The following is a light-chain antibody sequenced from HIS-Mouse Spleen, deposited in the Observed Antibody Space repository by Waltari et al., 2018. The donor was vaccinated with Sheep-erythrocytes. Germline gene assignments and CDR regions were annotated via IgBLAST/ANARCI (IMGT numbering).Light chain of an antibody. CDR2: DVS. J-gene: IGLJ1*01. CDR1: SSDRGRHNY. Sequence: QSALTQPASVSGSPGQSITISCTGTSSDRGRHNYVSWHQQHQGKAPKLMIHDVSKRPSGVTDRCPGSQSGYTASLTVSGLQAADEADYYCYSDAGSSDHVFATGTKVTVL. CDR3: YSDAGSSDHV. V-gene: IGLV2-11*01.